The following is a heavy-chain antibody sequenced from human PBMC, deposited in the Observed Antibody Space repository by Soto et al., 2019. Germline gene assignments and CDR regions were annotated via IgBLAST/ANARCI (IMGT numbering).Heavy chain of an antibody. J-gene: IGHJ4*02. CDR1: GGTFSSYA. CDR3: ARDIYPYYDSSGYYFQT. Sequence: SVKVSCKASGGTFSSYAISWVRQAPGQGLEWMGGIIPIFGTANYAQKFQGRVTITADESTSTAYMELSSLRSEDTAVYYCARDIYPYYDSSGYYFQTRGQGTLVTVSS. D-gene: IGHD3-22*01. CDR2: IIPIFGTA. V-gene: IGHV1-69*13.